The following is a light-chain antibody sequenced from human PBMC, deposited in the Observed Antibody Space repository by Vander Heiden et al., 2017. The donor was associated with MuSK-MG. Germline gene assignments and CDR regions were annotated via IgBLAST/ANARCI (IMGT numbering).Light chain of an antibody. CDR3: QQSDISPIT. CDR1: QTIIYY. V-gene: IGKV1-39*01. J-gene: IGKJ5*01. CDR2: AAS. Sequence: DIQMTQSPSSLSASVGDRVTITCRASQTIIYYLNWYQQKPGEAPKLLIYAASSLQSGVPARFSGSGSGTDFTLTISRLQPEDFATYYCQQSDISPITFGQGTQLEIK.